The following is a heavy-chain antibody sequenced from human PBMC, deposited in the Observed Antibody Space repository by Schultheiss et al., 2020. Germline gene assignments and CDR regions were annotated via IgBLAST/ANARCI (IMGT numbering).Heavy chain of an antibody. D-gene: IGHD6-6*01. CDR2: IYYSGST. J-gene: IGHJ4*02. CDR1: GGSFSGYY. Sequence: SETLSLTCGVYGGSFSGYYWSWIRQPPGKGLEWIGYIYYSGSTNYNPSLKSRVTMSVDTSKNQFSLKLSSVTAADTAVYYCARGPVSSSDAFDIWGQGTLVTVSS. CDR3: ARGPVSSSDAFDI. V-gene: IGHV4-34*01.